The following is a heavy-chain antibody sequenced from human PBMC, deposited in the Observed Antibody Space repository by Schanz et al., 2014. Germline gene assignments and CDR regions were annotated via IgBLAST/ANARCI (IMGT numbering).Heavy chain of an antibody. J-gene: IGHJ4*02. CDR2: IIPVLDRR. Sequence: QVQLVQSGAEVKKPGSSVKVSCKASGGTFSNYNIYWVRQAPGQGLEWLGRIIPVLDRRHAAEKFQDRVTFTADMSTSTAYMELGSLRSEDTAMYYCARGQYYYDSSGYLQNDYWGQGTLVTVSS. V-gene: IGHV1-69*08. D-gene: IGHD3-22*01. CDR3: ARGQYYYDSSGYLQNDY. CDR1: GGTFSNYN.